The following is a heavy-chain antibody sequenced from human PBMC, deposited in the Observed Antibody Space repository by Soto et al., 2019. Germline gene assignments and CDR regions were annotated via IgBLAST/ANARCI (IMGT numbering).Heavy chain of an antibody. J-gene: IGHJ3*02. CDR2: IRSKANSYAT. CDR3: SSRSVFWSGYYAFDI. V-gene: IGHV3-73*01. CDR1: GFTFSGSA. Sequence: GESLKISCAASGFTFSGSAMHWVRQASGKGLEWVGRIRSKANSYATAYAASVKGRFTISRDDSKNTAYLQMNSLKTEDTAVYYCSSRSVFWSGYYAFDIWGQGTMVTVSS. D-gene: IGHD3-3*01.